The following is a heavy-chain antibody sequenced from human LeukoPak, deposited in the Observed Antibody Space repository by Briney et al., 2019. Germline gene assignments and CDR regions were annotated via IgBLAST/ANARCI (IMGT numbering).Heavy chain of an antibody. CDR1: GXSISNYY. CDR2: IYYSGDT. V-gene: IGHV4-59*01. J-gene: IGHJ5*02. Sequence: PSETLSLTCTVSGXSISNYYWSWIRQPPGKGLEWIGYIYYSGDTKYNPSLKSRVTISVNTSKNQFSLKLSSVTAADTAVYYCARRTGNWFDPWGQGTLVTVSS. CDR3: ARRTGNWFDP. D-gene: IGHD4-17*01.